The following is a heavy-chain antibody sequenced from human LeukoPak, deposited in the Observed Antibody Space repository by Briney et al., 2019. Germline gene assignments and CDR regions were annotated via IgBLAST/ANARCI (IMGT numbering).Heavy chain of an antibody. CDR3: ARDTVAAAGSYYFDY. CDR2: INPNSGGT. Sequence: ASVKVSCKASGYTFTGYYLHWVRQAPGQGLDWMGLINPNSGGTNYAQKFQGRVTMTRDTSISTAYMELSRLRSDDTAVYYCARDTVAAAGSYYFDYWGQGTLVTVSS. J-gene: IGHJ4*02. CDR1: GYTFTGYY. D-gene: IGHD6-13*01. V-gene: IGHV1-2*02.